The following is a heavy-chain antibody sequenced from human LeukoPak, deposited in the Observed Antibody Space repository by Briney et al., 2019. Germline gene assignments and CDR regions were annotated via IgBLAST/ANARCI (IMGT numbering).Heavy chain of an antibody. V-gene: IGHV3-30*04. CDR3: ARGARKGDDYGGFFDY. D-gene: IGHD4-23*01. J-gene: IGHJ4*02. CDR2: ISYDGSKK. CDR1: GFTFSNYA. Sequence: PGRSLRLSCVASGFTFSNYAMHWVRQAPGKGLEWVAVISYDGSKKDYADSVKGRFTISRDNSKNTLYLQMNSLRAEDTAVYYCARGARKGDDYGGFFDYWGQGTLGTVSS.